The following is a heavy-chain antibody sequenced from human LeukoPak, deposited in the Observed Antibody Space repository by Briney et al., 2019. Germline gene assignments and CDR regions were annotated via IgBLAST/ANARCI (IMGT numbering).Heavy chain of an antibody. V-gene: IGHV1-18*01. CDR1: GYTFTIYG. J-gene: IGHJ6*02. CDR3: ARETGYCSGGSCSVYYYGMDV. CDR2: ISAYNGNT. Sequence: ASVTVSCTASGYTFTIYGISWVRQAPGQGLGWMGWISAYNGNTNYAQKLQGRVTMTTDTSTSTAYMELRSLRSDDTAVYYCARETGYCSGGSCSVYYYGMDVWGQGTTVTVSS. D-gene: IGHD2-15*01.